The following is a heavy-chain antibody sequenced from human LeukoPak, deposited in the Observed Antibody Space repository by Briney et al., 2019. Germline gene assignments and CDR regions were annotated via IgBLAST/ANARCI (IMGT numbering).Heavy chain of an antibody. D-gene: IGHD2-15*01. CDR1: GFTVTDNY. V-gene: IGHV3-53*01. CDR3: ARDRDIPDV. CDR2: IYSGGKT. Sequence: GGSLRLSCAASGFTVTDNYMNWVRQSSGKGLEWVSVIYSGGKTYYADSVKGRFTISRDNSKNTLYLQMNSLRAEDTAVYYCARDRDIPDVWGKGTTVTVSS. J-gene: IGHJ6*04.